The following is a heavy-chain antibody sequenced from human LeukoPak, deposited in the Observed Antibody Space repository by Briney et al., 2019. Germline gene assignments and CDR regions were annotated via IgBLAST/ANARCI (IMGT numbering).Heavy chain of an antibody. CDR1: GYYFTTYW. J-gene: IGHJ3*01. V-gene: IGHV5-51*01. CDR3: ARRDRQLTAFDV. Sequence: GESLKISCKGSGYYFTTYWIGWVRQMPGKGLEWMGIIYPGDSETKYSPSFQGQVTISADKSITTAYLQWSSLKASDTAMYYCARRDRQLTAFDVWGQGTMVTVSS. CDR2: IYPGDSET. D-gene: IGHD5-24*01.